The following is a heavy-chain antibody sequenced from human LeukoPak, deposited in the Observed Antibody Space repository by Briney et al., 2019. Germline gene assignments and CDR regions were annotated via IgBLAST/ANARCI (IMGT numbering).Heavy chain of an antibody. Sequence: GESLQISCKGSGYSFTSYWIGWVRQMPGKGLEWMGIIYPGDSDTRYSPSFQGQVTISADKSISTAYLQWSSLKASDTAMYYCARHSLRYFDWHNWFDPWGQGTLVTVSS. CDR2: IYPGDSDT. D-gene: IGHD3-9*01. V-gene: IGHV5-51*01. CDR3: ARHSLRYFDWHNWFDP. J-gene: IGHJ5*02. CDR1: GYSFTSYW.